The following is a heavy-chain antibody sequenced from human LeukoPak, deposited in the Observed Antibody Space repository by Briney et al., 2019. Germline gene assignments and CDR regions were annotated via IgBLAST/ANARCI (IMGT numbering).Heavy chain of an antibody. D-gene: IGHD1-26*01. V-gene: IGHV1-68*01. CDR1: GYTFTYCS. Sequence: GASVKVSCKASGYTFTYCSLHWLQQAPGQGLERMRWITLYNGNTNYAKKFQGRVTITRDMSLRTAYIELSSLRSEDSAVYYWASCFKWELLPNSFDYWGQGTLVTVSS. CDR3: ASCFKWELLPNSFDY. J-gene: IGHJ4*02. CDR2: ITLYNGNT.